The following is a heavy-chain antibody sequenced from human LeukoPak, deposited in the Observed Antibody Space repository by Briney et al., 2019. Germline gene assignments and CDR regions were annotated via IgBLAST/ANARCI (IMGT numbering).Heavy chain of an antibody. CDR1: GFSFSRSS. D-gene: IGHD3-22*01. J-gene: IGHJ6*04. V-gene: IGHV3-21*01. CDR2: ITASSTYI. Sequence: GGSLRLSCAASGFSFSRSSMGWVRQAPGKGLEWVSSITASSTYIYNADSVKGRFTISRDNAKNTLYLQMNSLRAEDTAVYYCARVRMSYYDRHTMDVWGKGTTVTVSS. CDR3: ARVRMSYYDRHTMDV.